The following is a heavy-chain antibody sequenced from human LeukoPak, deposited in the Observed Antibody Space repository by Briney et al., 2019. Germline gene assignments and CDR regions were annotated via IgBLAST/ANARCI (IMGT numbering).Heavy chain of an antibody. CDR3: ARGPLEVVVAATNDYFDY. CDR1: GFTFSSYS. Sequence: GGSLRLSCAASGFTFSSYSMNWVRQAPGKGLEWVSSISSSSSYIYYADSVKGRFTISRDNAKNSLYLQMNSLRAEDTAVYYCARGPLEVVVAATNDYFDYWGQGTLVTVSS. CDR2: ISSSSSYI. J-gene: IGHJ4*02. V-gene: IGHV3-21*01. D-gene: IGHD2-15*01.